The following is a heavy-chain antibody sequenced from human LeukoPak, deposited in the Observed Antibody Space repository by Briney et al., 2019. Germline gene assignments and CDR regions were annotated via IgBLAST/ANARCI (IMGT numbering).Heavy chain of an antibody. J-gene: IGHJ3*02. CDR1: GVSISSSNW. D-gene: IGHD6-6*01. V-gene: IGHV4-4*02. CDR3: ARATLYSSSSNDAFDI. Sequence: PSGTLSLTCAVSGVSISSSNWWSWVRQPPGKGLEWIGEIYHSGSTNYNPSLKSRVTTSVDKSKNQFSLKLSSVTAADTAVYYCARATLYSSSSNDAFDIWGQGTMVTVSS. CDR2: IYHSGST.